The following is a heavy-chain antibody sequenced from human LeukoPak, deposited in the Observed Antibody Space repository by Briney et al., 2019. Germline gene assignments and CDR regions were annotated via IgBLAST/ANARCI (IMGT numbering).Heavy chain of an antibody. J-gene: IGHJ4*02. CDR3: ARASAVATSPFDY. CDR2: ISSSGSTI. Sequence: GGSLRLPCAASGFTFSSYEMNWVRQAPGKGLEWVSYISSSGSTIYYADSVKGRFTISRDNAKNSLYLQMNSLRAEDTAVYYCARASAVATSPFDYWGQGTLVTVSS. D-gene: IGHD5-12*01. CDR1: GFTFSSYE. V-gene: IGHV3-48*03.